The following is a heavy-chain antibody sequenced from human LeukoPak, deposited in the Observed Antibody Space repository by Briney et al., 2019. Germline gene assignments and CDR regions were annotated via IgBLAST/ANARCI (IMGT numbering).Heavy chain of an antibody. CDR1: GGSISSGSYY. J-gene: IGHJ5*02. D-gene: IGHD2-21*02. CDR3: ARGVTRFDP. Sequence: SETLSLTCTVSGGSISSGSYYWSWIRQPAGKGLEWIGRIYTSGSTNYNPSLKSRATISVDTSKNQFSLKLSSVTAADTAVYYCARGVTRFDPWGQGTLVTVSS. V-gene: IGHV4-61*02. CDR2: IYTSGST.